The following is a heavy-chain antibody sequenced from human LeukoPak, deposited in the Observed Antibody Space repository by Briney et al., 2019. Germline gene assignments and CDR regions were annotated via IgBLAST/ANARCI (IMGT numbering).Heavy chain of an antibody. CDR1: GYTFTGYY. CDR3: ARGGYGGGYGGRNSGVIDS. CDR2: INPNGGGT. J-gene: IGHJ4*02. Sequence: ASVKVSCTASGYTFTGYYIHWVRQAPGQGLEWMGWINPNGGGTNYAQKFQGRVTMTRDTSISTAYMELNRLTSDDTDVYYCARGGYGGGYGGRNSGVIDSWGQGTLVTVSS. V-gene: IGHV1-2*02. D-gene: IGHD4-23*01.